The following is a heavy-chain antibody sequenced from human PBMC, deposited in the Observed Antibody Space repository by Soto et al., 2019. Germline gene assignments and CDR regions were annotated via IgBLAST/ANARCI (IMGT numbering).Heavy chain of an antibody. Sequence: QVQLVESGGGVVQPGKSLRLSCAASRFTFSNYGMHWVRQAPGKGLEWVALISDDGTKKYYADSVKGRFTISRDNSKNTGYLQMNSLRAEDTAVYFCARELYYYDGSGYYPLENWGQGTLVTVSS. D-gene: IGHD3-22*01. CDR1: RFTFSNYG. CDR3: ARELYYYDGSGYYPLEN. J-gene: IGHJ4*02. V-gene: IGHV3-30*03. CDR2: ISDDGTKK.